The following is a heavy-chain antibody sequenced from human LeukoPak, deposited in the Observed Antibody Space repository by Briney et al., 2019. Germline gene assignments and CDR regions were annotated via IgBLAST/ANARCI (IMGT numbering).Heavy chain of an antibody. CDR2: IYSSGTA. Sequence: TETLSLTCTVSGGSISNYYWSWIRQPAGKGLEWIGRIYSSGTAIYNPSLKSRVTMSVDTSKNQFSLKLSSVTAADTAVYFCASGSSGYDPWGQGTLVTVSS. CDR1: GGSISNYY. V-gene: IGHV4-4*07. J-gene: IGHJ5*02. CDR3: ASGSSGYDP. D-gene: IGHD5-12*01.